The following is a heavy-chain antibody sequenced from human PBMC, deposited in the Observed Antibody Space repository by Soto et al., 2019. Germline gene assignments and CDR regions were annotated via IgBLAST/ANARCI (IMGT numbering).Heavy chain of an antibody. Sequence: SETLSLTCAVSGYSISSGYYWGWIRQPPGKGLEWLGTTYYGASSYYNPPLRRRITILLDASTNQLSLKLSSVTAADTAVYFCVRVAGSASWYETDSWGQGILVTVSS. J-gene: IGHJ4*02. V-gene: IGHV4-38-2*01. CDR1: GYSISSGYY. CDR2: TYYGASS. D-gene: IGHD6-13*01. CDR3: VRVAGSASWYETDS.